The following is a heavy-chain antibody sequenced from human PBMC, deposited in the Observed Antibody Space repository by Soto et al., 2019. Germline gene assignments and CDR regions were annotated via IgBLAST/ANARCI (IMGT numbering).Heavy chain of an antibody. J-gene: IGHJ4*02. CDR2: ISYSEST. CDR3: AGGNDYAKIGY. V-gene: IGHV4-31*03. Sequence: SETLSLTCTVSGDSISGRGYYCSWIRQFPGKGLEWIGYISYSESTDYNPSLKSRVTISADTSKNQFSLKLSSVPAADTAVYYCAGGNDYAKIGYWGQGAQVTVSS. CDR1: GDSISGRGYY. D-gene: IGHD4-17*01.